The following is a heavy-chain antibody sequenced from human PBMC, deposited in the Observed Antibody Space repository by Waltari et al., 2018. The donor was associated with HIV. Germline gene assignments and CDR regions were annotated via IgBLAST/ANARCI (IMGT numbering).Heavy chain of an antibody. V-gene: IGHV4-39*01. D-gene: IGHD6-19*01. CDR3: ARRDGSGWDNYYYGMDV. CDR2: IYYSGST. J-gene: IGHJ6*02. Sequence: QLQLQESGPGLVKPSETPSLTCTVSGGSLSSRSSYWGWTRPPPGKGLEWIGSIYYSGSTYYNPSLKSRVTISVDTSKNQFSLKLSSVTAADTAVYYCARRDGSGWDNYYYGMDVWGQGTTVTVSS. CDR1: GGSLSSRSSY.